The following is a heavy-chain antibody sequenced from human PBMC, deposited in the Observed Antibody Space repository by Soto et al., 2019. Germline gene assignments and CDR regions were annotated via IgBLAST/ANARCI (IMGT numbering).Heavy chain of an antibody. V-gene: IGHV3-30-3*01. CDR3: ARPQLVARWFDP. CDR1: GFTFSSYA. CDR2: ISYDGSNK. J-gene: IGHJ5*02. D-gene: IGHD6-13*01. Sequence: GGSLRLSCAASGFTFSSYAMHWVRQAPGKGLEWVAVISYDGSNKYYADSVKGRFTISRDNSKNTLYLQMNSLRAEDTAVYYCARPQLVARWFDPWGQGTLVTVS.